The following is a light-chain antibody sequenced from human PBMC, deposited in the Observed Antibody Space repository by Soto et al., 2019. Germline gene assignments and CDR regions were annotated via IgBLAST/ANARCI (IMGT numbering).Light chain of an antibody. Sequence: EIVLTQSPATLSLSPGERATLSCRASQSVSSYLAWYQQKPGQAPRLLIYDASNRATGIPARLSGSGSGTDFTLTISSREPEDFAVYYCQQRSNWLLTFGGGTKVEI. CDR1: QSVSSY. CDR3: QQRSNWLLT. J-gene: IGKJ4*01. V-gene: IGKV3-11*01. CDR2: DAS.